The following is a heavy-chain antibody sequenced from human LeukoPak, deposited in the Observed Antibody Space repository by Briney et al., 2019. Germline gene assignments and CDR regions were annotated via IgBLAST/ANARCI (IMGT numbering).Heavy chain of an antibody. J-gene: IGHJ3*02. Sequence: PSETLSLTCTVPGGSISSGDYYWSWIRQPPGKGLEWIGYIYYSGSTYYNPSLKSRVTISVDTSKNQFSLKLSSVTAADTAVYYCARESVNDALDIWGQGTVVTVSS. CDR1: GGSISSGDYY. CDR2: IYYSGST. V-gene: IGHV4-30-4*01. D-gene: IGHD4-17*01. CDR3: ARESVNDALDI.